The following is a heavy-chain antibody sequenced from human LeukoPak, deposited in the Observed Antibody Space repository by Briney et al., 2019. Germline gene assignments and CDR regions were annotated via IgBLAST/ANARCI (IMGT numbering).Heavy chain of an antibody. CDR3: AATNYFYGSGSFHKRDS. Sequence: SETLSLTCGVYGDSFDNYYWNWIRQFPEKRLEWIGEVDYSGRTTYSPSLQGRVTISVDTSKSQFSLKLNSVTAADTAVYFCAATNYFYGSGSFHKRDSWGQGTLVTVSS. CDR2: VDYSGRT. V-gene: IGHV4-34*01. D-gene: IGHD3-10*01. J-gene: IGHJ4*02. CDR1: GDSFDNYY.